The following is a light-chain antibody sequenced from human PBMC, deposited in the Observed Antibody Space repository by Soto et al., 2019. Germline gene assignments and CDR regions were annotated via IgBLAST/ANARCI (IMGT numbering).Light chain of an antibody. V-gene: IGKV3D-15*01. CDR2: GAS. J-gene: IGKJ5*01. CDR1: QSVSSN. CDR3: QQRSYWLT. Sequence: EIVMKHSPATLSVSPCERATLSCRASQSVSSNLAWYQQKPGQAPRLLIYGASNRATGIPDRFSGSGSGTDFTLTISRLGPEDFAVYYCQQRSYWLTFGQGTRLEN.